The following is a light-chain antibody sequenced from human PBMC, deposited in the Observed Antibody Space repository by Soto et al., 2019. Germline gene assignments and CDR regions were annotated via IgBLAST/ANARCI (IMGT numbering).Light chain of an antibody. CDR3: QRYNGAST. J-gene: IGKJ1*01. V-gene: IGKV1-27*01. CDR2: AAS. CDR1: QGISNF. Sequence: IQMTQSPSSLSASVGDRVTITCRASQGISNFLAWYQQRPGQVPKLLIYAASTLQSGVPSRFSASGSGTDFTLTISSLQPEDVATYYCQRYNGASTFGQGTKVEIK.